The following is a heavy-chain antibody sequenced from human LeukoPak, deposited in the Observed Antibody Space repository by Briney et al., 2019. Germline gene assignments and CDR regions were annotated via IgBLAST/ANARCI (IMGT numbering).Heavy chain of an antibody. Sequence: GGSLRLSCAASGFTFSSYAMHWVRRAPGKGLEWVAVISYDGSNKYYADSVKGRFTISRDNAKNSLYLQMNSLRAEDTAVYYCARDLSYYYDSSGYYGIGAFDIWGQGTMVTVSS. CDR1: GFTFSSYA. V-gene: IGHV3-30-3*01. CDR2: ISYDGSNK. D-gene: IGHD3-22*01. CDR3: ARDLSYYYDSSGYYGIGAFDI. J-gene: IGHJ3*02.